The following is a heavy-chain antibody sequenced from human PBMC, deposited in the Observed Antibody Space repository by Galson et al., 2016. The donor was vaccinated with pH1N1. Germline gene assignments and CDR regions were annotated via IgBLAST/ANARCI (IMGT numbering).Heavy chain of an antibody. D-gene: IGHD4-17*01. Sequence: GLEWMGIINPSGGSTRYAQKFQGRVTMTRDTSTSPVYMELSSLRSEDTAVYYCARADYGDYVGYFDYWGQGTLVTVSS. V-gene: IGHV1-46*01. J-gene: IGHJ4*02. CDR3: ARADYGDYVGYFDY. CDR2: INPSGGST.